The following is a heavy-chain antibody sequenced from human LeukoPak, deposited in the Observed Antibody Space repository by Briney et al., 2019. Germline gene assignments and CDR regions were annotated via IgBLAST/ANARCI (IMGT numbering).Heavy chain of an antibody. Sequence: SETLSLTCTVSGDSISSSSYCWDWIRQPPGKGLGWIGNIYNSANTHYNPSFKTRITMSVDTSKNQFSLKLNSVTAADTGIYYCARHSRSAYTGYENAFDIWGQGTMVTVSS. J-gene: IGHJ3*02. CDR1: GDSISSSSYC. CDR2: IYNSANT. V-gene: IGHV4-39*01. CDR3: ARHSRSAYTGYENAFDI. D-gene: IGHD5-12*01.